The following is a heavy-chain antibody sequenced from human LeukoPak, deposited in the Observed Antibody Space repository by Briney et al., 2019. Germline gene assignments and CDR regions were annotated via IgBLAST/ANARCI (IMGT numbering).Heavy chain of an antibody. J-gene: IGHJ4*02. CDR3: AREKVGATFREPSDY. D-gene: IGHD1-26*01. CDR1: GYTFTSYY. Sequence: ASVKVSCKASGYTFTSYYMHWVRQAPGQGLEWMGIINPSGGSTSYAQKFQGRVTMTRDTSTNTVYMELSSLRSEDTAVYYCAREKVGATFREPSDYWGQGTLVTVSS. V-gene: IGHV1-46*01. CDR2: INPSGGST.